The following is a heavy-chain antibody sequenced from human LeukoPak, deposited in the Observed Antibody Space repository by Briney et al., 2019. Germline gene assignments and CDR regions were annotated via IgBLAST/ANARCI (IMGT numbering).Heavy chain of an antibody. D-gene: IGHD2-15*01. Sequence: GASVKVSCKASGYTFTGYYMHWVRQAPGKGLEWMGGFDPEDGETIYAQKFQGRVTMTEDTSTDTAYMELSSLRSEDTAVYYCATGQDAEDDYWGQGTLVTVSS. J-gene: IGHJ4*02. CDR2: FDPEDGET. CDR3: ATGQDAEDDY. CDR1: GYTFTGYY. V-gene: IGHV1-24*01.